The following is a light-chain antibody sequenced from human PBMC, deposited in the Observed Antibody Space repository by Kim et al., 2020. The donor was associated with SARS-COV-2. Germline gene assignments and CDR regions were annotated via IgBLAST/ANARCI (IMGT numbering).Light chain of an antibody. CDR2: IYS. J-gene: IGLJ2*01. CDR1: SSNTEGNA. Sequence: GQRVPISCSRISSNTEGNAVNCFQLLPGMAPKRLIYIYSQLPSGVPDRFSGSQSGTSDSLAISGLQSEDGADYYGAAWDDSLNGVIFGGGTQLTVL. CDR3: AAWDDSLNGVI. V-gene: IGLV1-44*01.